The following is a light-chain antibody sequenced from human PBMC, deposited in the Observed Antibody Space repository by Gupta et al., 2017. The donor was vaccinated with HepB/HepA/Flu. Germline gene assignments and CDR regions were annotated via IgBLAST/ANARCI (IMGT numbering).Light chain of an antibody. V-gene: IGLV3-1*01. CDR3: QAWDSSTGV. J-gene: IGLJ2*01. Sequence: SYELTQPPSVSVSLGQTASITCSGDKLGDKYACWYQQKPGQSPVLVISQDSKRPSGIPERFSGSNSGNTATLTISGTQARDEADYYCQAWDSSTGVFGGGTKLTVL. CDR2: QDS. CDR1: KLGDKY.